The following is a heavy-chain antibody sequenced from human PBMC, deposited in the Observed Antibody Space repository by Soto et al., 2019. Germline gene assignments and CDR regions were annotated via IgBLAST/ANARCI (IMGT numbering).Heavy chain of an antibody. J-gene: IGHJ5*02. V-gene: IGHV4-31*01. CDR1: GCSISSGGYY. CDR3: ARGRSLLWFGERRGWFDP. CDR2: IYYSGST. Sequence: PSETLSLTCTVSGCSISSGGYYWSWIRQHPGKGLEWIGYIYYSGSTYYNPSLKSLVTISVDTSKNQFSLKLSSVTAADTAVYYCARGRSLLWFGERRGWFDPWGQGTLVTVSS. D-gene: IGHD3-10*01.